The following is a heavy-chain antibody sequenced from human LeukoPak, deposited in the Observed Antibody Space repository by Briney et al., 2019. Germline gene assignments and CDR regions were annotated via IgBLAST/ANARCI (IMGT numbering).Heavy chain of an antibody. CDR1: GFTFSTHT. Sequence: GGSLRLSCAASGFTFSTHTMSWVRQAPGQGLEWVSSISSTGAYIYYADSMKGRFTISGDNAKNSLYLQINSLRAEDTAVYYCAREPPGGGFDYWGQGTLVTVSS. CDR3: AREPPGGGFDY. D-gene: IGHD3-16*01. CDR2: ISSTGAYI. V-gene: IGHV3-21*01. J-gene: IGHJ4*02.